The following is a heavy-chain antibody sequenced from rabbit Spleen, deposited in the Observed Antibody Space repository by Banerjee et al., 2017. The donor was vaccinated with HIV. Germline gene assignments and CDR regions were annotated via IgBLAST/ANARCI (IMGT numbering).Heavy chain of an antibody. Sequence: LEESGGDLVKPGASLTLTCIASGVSFSGNSYMCWVRQAPGKGLEWIACIGTGSSGFTYFANWAKGRFTISKTSSTTVTLQMTSLTAADTATYFCARDTSSSFSSYGMDLWGPGTLVTVS. J-gene: IGHJ6*01. CDR1: GVSFSGNSY. D-gene: IGHD1-1*01. CDR2: IGTGSSGFT. CDR3: ARDTSSSFSSYGMDL. V-gene: IGHV1S40*01.